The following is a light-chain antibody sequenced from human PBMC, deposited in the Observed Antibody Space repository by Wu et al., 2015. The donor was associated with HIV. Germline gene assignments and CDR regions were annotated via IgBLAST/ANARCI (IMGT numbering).Light chain of an antibody. V-gene: IGKV3-20*01. Sequence: EVVLTQSPATLSLSPGERATLSCRASQGVSNYLAWYQQKAGQAPRLLIYDASNRATGIPARFSGSGSGTDFTLTISRLEPEDFAVYYCQQYGSSPRTFGQGTKVEIK. CDR2: DAS. J-gene: IGKJ1*01. CDR3: QQYGSSPRT. CDR1: QGVSNY.